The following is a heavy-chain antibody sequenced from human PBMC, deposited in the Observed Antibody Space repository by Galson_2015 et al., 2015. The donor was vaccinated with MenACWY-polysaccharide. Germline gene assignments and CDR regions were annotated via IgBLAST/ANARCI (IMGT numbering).Heavy chain of an antibody. D-gene: IGHD3-22*01. CDR3: TREGQRMGARQGPQVRRFAFDI. J-gene: IGHJ3*02. Sequence: SLRLSCAASGFTFNDFGMHWVRQAPGKGLEWVAVISNDGTVDYYADSVKGRFFISRDSSKNTVYLQMNSLRVEDTALFYCTREGQRMGARQGPQVRRFAFDIWGQGTMVTVSS. V-gene: IGHV3-30*03. CDR1: GFTFNDFG. CDR2: ISNDGTVD.